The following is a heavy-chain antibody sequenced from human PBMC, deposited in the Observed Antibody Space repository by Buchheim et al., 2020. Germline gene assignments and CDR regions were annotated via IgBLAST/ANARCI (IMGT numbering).Heavy chain of an antibody. CDR3: ARDTAIPVLRSLELLNHGMDV. V-gene: IGHV3-48*03. J-gene: IGHJ6*02. D-gene: IGHD3-3*01. CDR2: ISNSGSA. CDR1: GFTFGGFE. Sequence: EVQLVESGGGLVQPGGSLRLSCAASGFTFGGFEMSWVRQAAGKGLEWISYISNSGSAKYADSVKGRFTISRDNRKNLLYLQMKNLRVDDTAVYFCARDTAIPVLRSLELLNHGMDVWGQGTT.